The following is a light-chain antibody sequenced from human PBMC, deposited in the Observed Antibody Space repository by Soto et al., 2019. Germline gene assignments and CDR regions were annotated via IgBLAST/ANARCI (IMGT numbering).Light chain of an antibody. J-gene: IGKJ1*01. CDR1: QTTSSW. CDR2: KEP. Sequence: DIQMTQSPSTLSGSVGDRVTITCRASQTTSSWLAWFQQKPGKAPKLLIYKEPNLKSGVPSRCSGSGSGTEITLTISSLQPDDFATYYCQHYNSYSEAFGQGTKVELK. V-gene: IGKV1-5*03. CDR3: QHYNSYSEA.